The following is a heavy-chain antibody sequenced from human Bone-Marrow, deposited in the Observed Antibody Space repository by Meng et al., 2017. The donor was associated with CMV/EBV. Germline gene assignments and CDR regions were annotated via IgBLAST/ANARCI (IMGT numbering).Heavy chain of an antibody. CDR3: AKDEGDWSWYFDL. J-gene: IGHJ2*01. Sequence: GESLKISCAASGFTFSSYAMHWVRQAPGKGLEWVAVISYDGSNKYYADSVKGRFTISRDNSKNTLYLQMNSLRAEDTAVFYCAKDEGDWSWYFDLWGRGNLV. CDR1: GFTFSSYA. CDR2: ISYDGSNK. D-gene: IGHD2-21*01. V-gene: IGHV3-30-3*01.